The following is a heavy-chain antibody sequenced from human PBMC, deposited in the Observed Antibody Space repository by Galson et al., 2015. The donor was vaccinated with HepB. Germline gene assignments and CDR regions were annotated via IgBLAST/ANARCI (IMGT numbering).Heavy chain of an antibody. CDR2: FSSSGSYI. D-gene: IGHD6-19*01. V-gene: IGHV3-21*01. CDR3: AGRSPAIALGGGFDY. J-gene: IGHJ4*02. Sequence: SLRLSCAASGFIFSSYSMNWVRQAPGKGLEWVSSFSSSGSYIYYTDSVKGRFTMSRDNAKNSLYLQMNSLRAEDTAVYYCAGRSPAIALGGGFDYWGQGTLVTVSS. CDR1: GFIFSSYS.